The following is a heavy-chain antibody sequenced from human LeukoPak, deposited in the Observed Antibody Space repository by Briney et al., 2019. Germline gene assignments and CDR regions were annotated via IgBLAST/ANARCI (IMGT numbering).Heavy chain of an antibody. CDR1: GGSISSGSYY. J-gene: IGHJ4*02. D-gene: IGHD3-22*01. CDR2: IYTSGST. CDR3: ARDPLSITMIVVVPWYFDY. V-gene: IGHV4-61*02. Sequence: PSQTLPLTCTVSGGSISSGSYYWSWIRQPAGKGLEWIGRIYTSGSTNYNPSLKSRVTISVDTSKNQFSLKLSSVTAADTAVYYCARDPLSITMIVVVPWYFDYWGQGTLVTVSS.